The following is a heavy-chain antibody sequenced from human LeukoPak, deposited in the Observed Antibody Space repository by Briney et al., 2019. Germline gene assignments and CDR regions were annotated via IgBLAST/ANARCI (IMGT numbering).Heavy chain of an antibody. Sequence: ASVKVSCKASGYTFTSYGISWVRQAPGQGLEWMGWISAYNGNTNYAQKLQGRVTMTTDTSTSTAYMELRSLRSDDTAVYYCARWEYYDFWSGSPGGHFQHWGQGTLVTVSS. V-gene: IGHV1-18*01. CDR3: ARWEYYDFWSGSPGGHFQH. CDR1: GYTFTSYG. D-gene: IGHD3-3*01. J-gene: IGHJ1*01. CDR2: ISAYNGNT.